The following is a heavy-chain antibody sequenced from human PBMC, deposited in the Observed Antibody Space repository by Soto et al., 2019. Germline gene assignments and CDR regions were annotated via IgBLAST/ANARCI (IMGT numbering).Heavy chain of an antibody. CDR1: GGTFSIYA. CDR3: ARVPPVTTLYYYYGMDV. J-gene: IGHJ6*02. Sequence: AASVKVSCKASGGTFSIYAISWVRQAPGQGLEWMGGIIPIFGTANYAQKFQGRVTITADESTSTAYMELSSLRSEDTAVYYCARVPPVTTLYYYYGMDVWGQGTTVTV. D-gene: IGHD4-17*01. V-gene: IGHV1-69*13. CDR2: IIPIFGTA.